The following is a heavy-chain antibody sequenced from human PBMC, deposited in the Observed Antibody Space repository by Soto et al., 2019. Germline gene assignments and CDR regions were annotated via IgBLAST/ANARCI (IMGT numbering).Heavy chain of an antibody. Sequence: SVKVSCKASGGTFSSYAISWVRQAPGQGLEWMGGIIPIFGTANYAQKFQGRVTITADESTSTAYMELSSLRSEDTAVYYCAGGSDSWSGDYGMDVWGQGTTVTVSS. V-gene: IGHV1-69*13. D-gene: IGHD3-3*01. CDR2: IIPIFGTA. J-gene: IGHJ6*02. CDR1: GGTFSSYA. CDR3: AGGSDSWSGDYGMDV.